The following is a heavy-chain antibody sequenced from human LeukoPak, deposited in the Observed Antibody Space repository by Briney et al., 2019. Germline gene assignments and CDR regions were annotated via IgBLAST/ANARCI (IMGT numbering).Heavy chain of an antibody. Sequence: ASVKVSCKASGGTFSSYAISWVRQAPGQRLEWMGGIIPIFGTANYAQKFQGRVTITADESTSTAYMELSSLRAEDTAVYYCARGHPGLLRFLEWSQNWFDPWGQGTLVTVSS. CDR2: IIPIFGTA. V-gene: IGHV1-69*13. J-gene: IGHJ5*02. CDR3: ARGHPGLLRFLEWSQNWFDP. CDR1: GGTFSSYA. D-gene: IGHD3-3*01.